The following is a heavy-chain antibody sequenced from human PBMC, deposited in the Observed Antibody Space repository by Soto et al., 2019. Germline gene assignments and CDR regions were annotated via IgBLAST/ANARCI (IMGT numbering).Heavy chain of an antibody. CDR1: GYTFTSYG. CDR3: ARVFNYYDSSGYHYYFDY. D-gene: IGHD3-22*01. V-gene: IGHV1-18*01. Sequence: ASVKVSCKASGYTFTSYGISWVRQAPGQGLEWMGWVSAYNGNTNYAQKLQGRVTMTTDTSTSTAYMELRSLRSDDTAVYYCARVFNYYDSSGYHYYFDYWGQGTLVTVSS. J-gene: IGHJ4*02. CDR2: VSAYNGNT.